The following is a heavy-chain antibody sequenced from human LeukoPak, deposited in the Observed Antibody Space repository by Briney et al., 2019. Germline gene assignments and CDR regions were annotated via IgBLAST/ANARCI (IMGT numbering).Heavy chain of an antibody. D-gene: IGHD3-22*01. V-gene: IGHV3-9*01. CDR3: ARITYYYDSSGYLDY. CDR1: GFTFDNYA. CDR2: ISWNSGSI. Sequence: GGSLRLSCAASGFTFDNYAMHWVRQAPGKGLEWVSAISWNSGSIDYADSVKGRFTISRDNAKNSLYLQMNSLRAEDTAVYYCARITYYYDSSGYLDYWGQGTLVTVSS. J-gene: IGHJ4*02.